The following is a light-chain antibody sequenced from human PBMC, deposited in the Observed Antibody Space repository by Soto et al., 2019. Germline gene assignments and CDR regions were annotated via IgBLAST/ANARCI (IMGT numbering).Light chain of an antibody. J-gene: IGKJ1*01. V-gene: IGKV3-11*01. CDR3: QQRGNWPST. Sequence: IVLTKSPASLSFSVGERVTITCMASQSISSYLTWYQQKPGKAPSLLIYAASSRRTGIPARFSGSGSGTDFTLTISSLEPEDFATYYCQQRGNWPSTFGQGTKVDIK. CDR2: AAS. CDR1: QSISSY.